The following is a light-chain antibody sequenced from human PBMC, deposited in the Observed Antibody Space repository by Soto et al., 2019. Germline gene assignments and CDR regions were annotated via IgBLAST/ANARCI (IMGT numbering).Light chain of an antibody. J-gene: IGLJ2*01. CDR1: SGHSSYA. Sequence: QLVLPQSPSASASLGASVKLTCTLSSGHSSYAIAWHQQQPEKGPRYLMKLSSDGSHSKGDGIPDRFSGSSSRAERYLTISSLQSEDEADYYCQTWDTGARVVFGGGTKLTVL. CDR2: LSSDGSH. V-gene: IGLV4-69*01. CDR3: QTWDTGARVV.